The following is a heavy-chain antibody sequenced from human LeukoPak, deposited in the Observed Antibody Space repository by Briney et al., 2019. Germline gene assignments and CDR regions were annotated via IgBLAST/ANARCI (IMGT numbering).Heavy chain of an antibody. CDR2: INPSGGST. CDR1: GYTFTSYY. Sequence: ASVKVSCKASGYTFTSYYMHWVRQAPGQGLEWMGIINPSGGSTSYAQKFQGRVTITADESTSTAYMELSSLRSEDTAVYYCILSSGSYSLGYFDYWGQGTLVTVSS. D-gene: IGHD1-26*01. V-gene: IGHV1-46*01. CDR3: ILSSGSYSLGYFDY. J-gene: IGHJ4*02.